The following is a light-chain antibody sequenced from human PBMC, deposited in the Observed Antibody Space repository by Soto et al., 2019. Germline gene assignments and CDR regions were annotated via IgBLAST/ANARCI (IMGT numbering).Light chain of an antibody. CDR3: QHYETSPPSYT. CDR2: GAS. V-gene: IGKV3-20*01. J-gene: IGKJ2*01. CDR1: QSLTSNY. Sequence: EIVLTQSPGTLSLSPGERATLSCRASQSLTSNYLAWYQQKPGQAPRLLIFGASSRATGIPDRFSGSGSGSDFTLTISRLEAEDFAVYYCQHYETSPPSYTFGQGTKLEIK.